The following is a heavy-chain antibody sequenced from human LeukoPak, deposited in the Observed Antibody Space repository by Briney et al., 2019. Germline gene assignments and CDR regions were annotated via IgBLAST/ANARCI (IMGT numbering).Heavy chain of an antibody. CDR2: IHYSGNT. CDR1: GGSISNYY. Sequence: SETLSLTCTVSGGSISNYYWSWIRQPPGKGLEWIGYIHYSGNTNYNPSLKSRVTMSVDTSKNQFSLKLNSVTAADTAVYYCARFEKFYDSGAHYLDYWGQGALVTVSS. V-gene: IGHV4-59*12. D-gene: IGHD3-22*01. CDR3: ARFEKFYDSGAHYLDY. J-gene: IGHJ4*02.